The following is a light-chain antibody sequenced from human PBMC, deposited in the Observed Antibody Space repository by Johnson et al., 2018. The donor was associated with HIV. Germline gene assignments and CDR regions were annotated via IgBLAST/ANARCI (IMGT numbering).Light chain of an antibody. V-gene: IGLV1-51*01. Sequence: QSVLTQPPSVSAAPGQKVTISCSGSSSKIGSDYVSWYQQLPETAPKLLIYDNNKRPSGIPDRFSGSKSGTSATLGITGLQTGDEADYYCETWDFSLSTRVFGTGTKVTVL. CDR2: DNN. J-gene: IGLJ1*01. CDR1: SSKIGSDY. CDR3: ETWDFSLSTRV.